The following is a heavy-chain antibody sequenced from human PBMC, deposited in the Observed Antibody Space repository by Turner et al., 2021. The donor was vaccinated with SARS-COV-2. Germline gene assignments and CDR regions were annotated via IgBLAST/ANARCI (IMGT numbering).Heavy chain of an antibody. Sequence: EVQLVESGGGLVKPGGSLRISCAASGFTFSTYSMNWVRQPPGKGLEWVSSISSISSYIYYADSVKGRFTISRDNAKNSLYLQMNSLRAEDTAVYYCARARWHYYDSSGYYPDAFDIWGQGTMVTVSS. CDR3: ARARWHYYDSSGYYPDAFDI. J-gene: IGHJ3*02. CDR2: ISSISSYI. D-gene: IGHD3-22*01. CDR1: GFTFSTYS. V-gene: IGHV3-21*01.